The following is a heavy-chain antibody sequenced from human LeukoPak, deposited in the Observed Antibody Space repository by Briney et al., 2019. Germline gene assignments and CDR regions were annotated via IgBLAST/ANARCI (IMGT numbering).Heavy chain of an antibody. D-gene: IGHD5-24*01. CDR1: GFTFSSYG. J-gene: IGHJ6*02. CDR3: AKEYVATIFHDDYYYYYGMDV. CDR2: ISYDGSNK. Sequence: PGGSLRPSCAASGFTFSSYGMHWVRQAPGKGLEWVAVISYDGSNKYYADSVKGRFTISRDNSKNTLYLQMNSLRAEDTAVYYCAKEYVATIFHDDYYYYYGMDVWGQGTTVTVSS. V-gene: IGHV3-30*18.